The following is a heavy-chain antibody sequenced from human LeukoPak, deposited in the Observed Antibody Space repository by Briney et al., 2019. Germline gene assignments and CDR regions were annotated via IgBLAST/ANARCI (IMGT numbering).Heavy chain of an antibody. CDR3: AREKRIVGATSYYYYGMDV. Sequence: SVKVSCKASGGTFSSYAISWVRQAPGQGLEWMGGIVPIFGTANYAQKFQGRVTITADESTSTAYMELSSLRSEDTAVYYCAREKRIVGATSYYYYGMDVWGQGTTVTVSS. J-gene: IGHJ6*02. D-gene: IGHD1-26*01. CDR1: GGTFSSYA. CDR2: IVPIFGTA. V-gene: IGHV1-69*13.